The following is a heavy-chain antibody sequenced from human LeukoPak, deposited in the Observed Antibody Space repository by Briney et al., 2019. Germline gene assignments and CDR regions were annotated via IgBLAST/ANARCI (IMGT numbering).Heavy chain of an antibody. CDR1: GYTFTVYY. D-gene: IGHD3-9*01. J-gene: IGHJ6*03. CDR2: TNINSGGR. Sequence: ASVTLSCNASGYTFTVYYIHWVRQAPGQGLERMGWTNINSGGRTYAQTFQGRVTMTRYTSVNTAYMELSRLRTDDTAVYYCARESISYYYYYMVVWGKGTTVTVSS. CDR3: ARESISYYYYYMVV. V-gene: IGHV1-2*02.